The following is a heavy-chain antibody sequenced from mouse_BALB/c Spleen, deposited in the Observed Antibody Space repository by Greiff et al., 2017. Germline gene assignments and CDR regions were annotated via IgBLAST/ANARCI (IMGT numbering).Heavy chain of an antibody. CDR2: ISYSGST. J-gene: IGHJ3*01. V-gene: IGHV3-8*02. D-gene: IGHD2-4*01. CDR1: GDSITSGY. Sequence: DVKLVESGPSLVKPSQTLSLTCSVTGDSITSGYWNWIRKFPGNKLEYMGYISYSGSTYYNPSLKSRISITRDTSKNQYYLQLNSVTTEDTATYYCASLYDYDLAWFAYWGQGTLVTVSA. CDR3: ASLYDYDLAWFAY.